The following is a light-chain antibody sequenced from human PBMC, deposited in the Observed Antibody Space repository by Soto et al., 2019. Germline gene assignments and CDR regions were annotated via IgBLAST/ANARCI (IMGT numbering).Light chain of an antibody. CDR1: QSVTIS. J-gene: IGKJ5*01. Sequence: EVVLTQSPATLSLSPGEGATLSCRASQSVTISLAWYQKKSGQAPRLLIYDVSKRATGIPARFSGSGSGTDFNLNIASLEPEDSAIYFCQQRSNWPPTFGQGTRLEIK. CDR2: DVS. V-gene: IGKV3-11*01. CDR3: QQRSNWPPT.